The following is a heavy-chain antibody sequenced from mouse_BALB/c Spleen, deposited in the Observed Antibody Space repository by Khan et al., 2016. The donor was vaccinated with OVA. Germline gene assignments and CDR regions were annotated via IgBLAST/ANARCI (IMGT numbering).Heavy chain of an antibody. J-gene: IGHJ3*01. CDR3: ARDYWDVFAY. D-gene: IGHD4-1*01. CDR2: IDPANGNT. CDR1: GFNIKDTY. V-gene: IGHV14-3*02. Sequence: VQLKQSGAELVKPGASVKLSCTASGFNIKDTYMHWVKQRPEQGLEWIGRIDPANGNTKYDPKFQGKATIIADTSSNTAHLQLSSLTSEDTAVYYCARDYWDVFAYWGQGTLVTVSA.